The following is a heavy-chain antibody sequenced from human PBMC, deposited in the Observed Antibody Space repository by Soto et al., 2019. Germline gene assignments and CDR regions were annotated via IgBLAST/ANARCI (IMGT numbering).Heavy chain of an antibody. Sequence: SETLSLSSIVSNGSRIGFYWTWIRQPPGKILEWIGYIHYSGRTDYNPSLTSRATMSVDTSKNQFSLNLKSITAADTAVYYCVRVGVGIGNHFDAWGRGTLVTVSS. CDR1: NGSRIGFY. CDR2: IHYSGRT. CDR3: VRVGVGIGNHFDA. J-gene: IGHJ4*02. D-gene: IGHD1-26*01. V-gene: IGHV4-59*12.